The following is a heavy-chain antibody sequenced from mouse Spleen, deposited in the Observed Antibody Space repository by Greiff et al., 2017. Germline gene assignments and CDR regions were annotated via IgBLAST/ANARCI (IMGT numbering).Heavy chain of an antibody. CDR2: IYPGSGST. CDR3: ARSSTAAWFAY. J-gene: IGHJ3*01. Sequence: QVQLQQPGAELVKPGASVKMSCKASGYTFTSYWITWVKQRPGQGLEWIGDIYPGSGSTNYNEKFKSKATLTVDISSSTAYMQLSSLTSEDSAVYYCARSSTAAWFAYWGQGTLVTVSA. CDR1: GYTFTSYW. V-gene: IGHV1-55*01. D-gene: IGHD2-1*01.